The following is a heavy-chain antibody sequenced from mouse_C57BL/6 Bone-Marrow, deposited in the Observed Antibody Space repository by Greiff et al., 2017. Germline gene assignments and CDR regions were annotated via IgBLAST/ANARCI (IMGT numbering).Heavy chain of an antibody. V-gene: IGHV5-15*01. J-gene: IGHJ4*01. CDR3: ARHGCYPYARDY. D-gene: IGHD2-12*01. CDR1: GFTFSDYG. Sequence: EVKLMESGGGLVQPGGSLKLSCAASGFTFSDYGMAWVRQAPRKGPEWVAFISNLAYSIYYADTVTGRFTISRENAKNTLYLEMSSLRSEDTAMYYCARHGCYPYARDYWGQGTSVTVSS. CDR2: ISNLAYSI.